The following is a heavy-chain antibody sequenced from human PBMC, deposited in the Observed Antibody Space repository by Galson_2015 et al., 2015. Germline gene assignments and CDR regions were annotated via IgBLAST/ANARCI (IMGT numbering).Heavy chain of an antibody. D-gene: IGHD3-22*01. V-gene: IGHV2-5*02. Sequence: PALVNPTQPLTLTCTFSGFSLSRPVGVGWVRQPPGKALQWLALIYWDNDKRYSPSLKSRLTITKDTSNNQVVLTMTNMDPVDTATYYCARRGDYYEDSGYLDYWGQGTLVTVSS. CDR2: IYWDNDK. J-gene: IGHJ4*02. CDR3: ARRGDYYEDSGYLDY. CDR1: GFSLSRPVG.